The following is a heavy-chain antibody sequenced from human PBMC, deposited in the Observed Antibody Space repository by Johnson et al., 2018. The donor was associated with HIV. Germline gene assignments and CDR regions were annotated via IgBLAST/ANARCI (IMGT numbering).Heavy chain of an antibody. V-gene: IGHV3-30-3*02. CDR3: AYSSSPLSGDAFDI. D-gene: IGHD6-6*01. CDR2: ISYDGSNK. Sequence: QVLLVESGGGVVQPGRSLRLSCTASGFTFSSNALNWFRQAPGKGLEWVAVISYDGSNKYYAASVKGRFTISRDNSKNSLYLQMNSLRAEDTAVYYCAYSSSPLSGDAFDIWGQGTMDTVSS. CDR1: GFTFSSNA. J-gene: IGHJ3*02.